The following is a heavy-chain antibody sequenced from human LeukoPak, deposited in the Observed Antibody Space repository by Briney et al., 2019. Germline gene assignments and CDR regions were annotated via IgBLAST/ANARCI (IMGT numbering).Heavy chain of an antibody. Sequence: GGSLRLSCAASGFTFSSYSMNWVRQAPGKGLEWVAYIKNDESEAYYVDSVKGRFTVSRDNAKNPLHLQMNSLRADDTAVYYCARGHYGLDVWGQGTTVTVSS. V-gene: IGHV3-7*05. CDR2: IKNDESEA. J-gene: IGHJ6*02. D-gene: IGHD3-10*01. CDR1: GFTFSSYS. CDR3: ARGHYGLDV.